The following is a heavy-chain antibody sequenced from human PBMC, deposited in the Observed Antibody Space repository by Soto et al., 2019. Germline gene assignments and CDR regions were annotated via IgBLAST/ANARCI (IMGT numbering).Heavy chain of an antibody. CDR1: GFTFSSYA. Sequence: DVQLLESGGGLVQPGGSVRLSCAASGFTFSSYAMSWVRQAPGKGLEWVSAISGNGADTSYADSVRGRFTISRDNSKDPLFLQMTGRRAAAPAVYTGGKEGRGSAWFGGAYWAQVILVPVPS. V-gene: IGHV3-23*01. J-gene: IGHJ4*02. CDR2: ISGNGADT. CDR3: GKEGRGSAWFGGAY. D-gene: IGHD3-16*01.